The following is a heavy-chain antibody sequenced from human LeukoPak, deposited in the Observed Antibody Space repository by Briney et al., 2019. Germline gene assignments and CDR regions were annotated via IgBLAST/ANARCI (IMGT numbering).Heavy chain of an antibody. CDR3: ARGATTLGYYYYMDV. J-gene: IGHJ6*03. Sequence: ASVKVSCKASGYTFTSYDINWVRQATGQGLEWMGWMNPNSGNTGYAQKFQGRVTMTRNTSISTAYMELSSLRSEDTAVYYCARGATTLGYYYYMDVWGKGTTVTVSS. D-gene: IGHD1-26*01. CDR1: GYTFTSYD. V-gene: IGHV1-8*01. CDR2: MNPNSGNT.